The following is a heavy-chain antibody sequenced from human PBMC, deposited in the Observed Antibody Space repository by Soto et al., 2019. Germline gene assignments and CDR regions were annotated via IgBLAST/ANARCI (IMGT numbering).Heavy chain of an antibody. CDR2: ISYDGSNK. D-gene: IGHD3-10*01. CDR1: GFTFSSYA. V-gene: IGHV3-30-3*01. J-gene: IGHJ6*02. Sequence: GGSLRLSCAASGFTFSSYAMHWVRQAPGKGLEWVAVISYDGSNKYYADSVKGRFTISRDNSKNTLYLQMNSLRAEDTAVYYCARDRITQFRMDVWGQGTTVTVSS. CDR3: ARDRITQFRMDV.